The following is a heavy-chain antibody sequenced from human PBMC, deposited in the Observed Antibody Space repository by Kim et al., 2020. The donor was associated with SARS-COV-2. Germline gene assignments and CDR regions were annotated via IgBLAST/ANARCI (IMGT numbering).Heavy chain of an antibody. CDR2: IYPGDSDT. V-gene: IGHV5-51*01. CDR3: ARTDTAMVRDYYYYGMDV. J-gene: IGHJ6*02. CDR1: GYSFTSYW. D-gene: IGHD5-18*01. Sequence: GESLKISCKGSGYSFTSYWIGWVRQMPGKGLEWMGIIYPGDSDTRYSPSFQGQVTISADKSISTAYLQWSSLKDSDTAMYYCARTDTAMVRDYYYYGMDVWGQGTRSPSP.